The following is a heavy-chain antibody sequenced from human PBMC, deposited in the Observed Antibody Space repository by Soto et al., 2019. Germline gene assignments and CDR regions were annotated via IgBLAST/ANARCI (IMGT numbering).Heavy chain of an antibody. CDR2: IYGGDSDT. J-gene: IGHJ4*02. CDR1: GYSFIHYW. D-gene: IGHD3-3*01. Sequence: GESLKISCKASGYSFIHYWIAWVRQVPGKGLEWMGIIYGGDSDTRYSPSFQGHVTFSVDKSITTAYLHWTSLTASDTGIYYCARGVGAKDFWGQGTLATVSS. CDR3: ARGVGAKDF. V-gene: IGHV5-51*01.